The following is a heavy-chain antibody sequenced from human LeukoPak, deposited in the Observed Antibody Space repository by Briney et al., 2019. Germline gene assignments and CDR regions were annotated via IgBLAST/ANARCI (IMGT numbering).Heavy chain of an antibody. CDR3: ARQYYDYVWGSYRPYYYYLDV. D-gene: IGHD3-16*02. V-gene: IGHV1-8*03. J-gene: IGHJ6*03. Sequence: GASVKVSCKASGYTFTTYDINWVRQAPGQGLEWVGWVNLNNGDTGCAQKFQGRVTITRDTSIRTAYMELSSLRSEDTAVYYCARQYYDYVWGSYRPYYYYLDVWGKGTTVTVSS. CDR2: VNLNNGDT. CDR1: GYTFTTYD.